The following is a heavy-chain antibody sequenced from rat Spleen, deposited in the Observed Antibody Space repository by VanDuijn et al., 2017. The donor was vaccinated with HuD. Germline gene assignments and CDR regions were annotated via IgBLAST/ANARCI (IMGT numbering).Heavy chain of an antibody. J-gene: IGHJ2*01. D-gene: IGHD1-7*01. CDR1: GFTFRDYG. Sequence: EVQLVESGGGLVQPGRSLKLSCAASGFTFRDYGMAWVRQTPTKGLEWVASITTGGDNTYYRDSVKGRFSISRDNTKNTLYLQMDSLRSEDTATYYCARDFSRYGYGNYFDYWGQGVMVTVSS. V-gene: IGHV5S13*01. CDR3: ARDFSRYGYGNYFDY. CDR2: ITTGGDNT.